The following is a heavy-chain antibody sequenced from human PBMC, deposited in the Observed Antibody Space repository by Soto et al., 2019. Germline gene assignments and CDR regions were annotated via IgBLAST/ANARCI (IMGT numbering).Heavy chain of an antibody. CDR1: GGSIISTNW. CDR3: ARGWWGTTVAK. D-gene: IGHD4-17*01. J-gene: IGHJ4*02. Sequence: QVQLQESGPGLVKPSGTLSLTCAVSGGSIISTNWWSWVRPPPGKGLEWIGEIHHSGSSNYNPSLKSRVSISVDKSKNQFSLQLISVTAADTAMYYCARGWWGTTVAKWGQGTLVTVSS. V-gene: IGHV4-4*02. CDR2: IHHSGSS.